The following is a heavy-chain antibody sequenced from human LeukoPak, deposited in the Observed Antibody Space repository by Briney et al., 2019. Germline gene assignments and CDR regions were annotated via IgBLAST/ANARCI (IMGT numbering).Heavy chain of an antibody. D-gene: IGHD5-18*01. J-gene: IGHJ4*02. CDR2: INHSGST. CDR3: ARGPFRYSSI. CDR1: GGSFSNYY. V-gene: IGHV4-34*01. Sequence: PSETLSLTCAVYGGSFSNYYWSWIRQVPGKGLEWIGEINHSGSTNYNPSLKSRITISGDTSKNQSSLKLNSVTAADTAVYYCARGPFRYSSIWGQGTLVTVSS.